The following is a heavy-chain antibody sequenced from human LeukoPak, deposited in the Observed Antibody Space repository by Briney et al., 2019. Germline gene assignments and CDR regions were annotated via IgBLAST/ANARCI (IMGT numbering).Heavy chain of an antibody. CDR3: AKIFSARYYDFWSGYSDISDY. D-gene: IGHD3-3*01. J-gene: IGHJ4*02. CDR2: IKEDGSEK. V-gene: IGHV3-7*03. CDR1: GFTFTSSW. Sequence: PGGSLRLSCAASGFTFTSSWMAWVRQAPGKGLEWVANIKEDGSEKYYVDSVKGRFIISRDTAKTSLYLQMNSLRAEDTAVYYCAKIFSARYYDFWSGYSDISDYWGQGTLVTVSS.